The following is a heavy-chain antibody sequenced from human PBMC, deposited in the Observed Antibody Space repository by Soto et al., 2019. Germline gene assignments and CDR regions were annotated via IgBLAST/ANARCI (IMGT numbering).Heavy chain of an antibody. CDR1: GFTFSYYA. V-gene: IGHV3-21*06. J-gene: IGHJ4*02. CDR3: AREGVHNYNEYYFDY. D-gene: IGHD3-22*01. Sequence: GGSLRLSCAASGFTFSYYALHWVRRAPGKGLEWVSSISGIRDYIRYADSVKGRFTISRDNAKTSLYLQMNSLTAEDTAIYYCAREGVHNYNEYYFDYWGQGTLVTVSS. CDR2: ISGIRDYI.